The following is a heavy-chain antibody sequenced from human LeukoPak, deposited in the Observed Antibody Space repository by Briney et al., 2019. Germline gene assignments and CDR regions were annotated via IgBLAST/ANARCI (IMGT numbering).Heavy chain of an antibody. Sequence: GGSLRLSCAASGFTFSTYSMNWVRQAPGKGLEWVSYISSGSITIYYADSVKGRFTISRDNAKNSLYLQMNSLRAEDTAVYYCARNGFDDSSGYSLRRFDYWGQGTLVTVSS. D-gene: IGHD3-22*01. CDR1: GFTFSTYS. V-gene: IGHV3-48*01. CDR2: ISSGSITI. J-gene: IGHJ4*02. CDR3: ARNGFDDSSGYSLRRFDY.